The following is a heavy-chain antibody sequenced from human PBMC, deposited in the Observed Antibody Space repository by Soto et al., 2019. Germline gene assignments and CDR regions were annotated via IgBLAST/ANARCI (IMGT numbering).Heavy chain of an antibody. CDR1: GGSIDRSNYY. J-gene: IGHJ4*02. D-gene: IGHD3-22*01. CDR2: TYYNGNA. CDR3: ARHFVAVVIKGWGY. Sequence: QLQLQESGPGLVKPSETLSLTCTVSGGSIDRSNYYWDWIRQPPGKGLAWIGTTYYNGNAYYNPSLKSRVTMSVDTSKNQFSLKLISVTAADTAVYYCARHFVAVVIKGWGYWGQGTLVTVSS. V-gene: IGHV4-39*01.